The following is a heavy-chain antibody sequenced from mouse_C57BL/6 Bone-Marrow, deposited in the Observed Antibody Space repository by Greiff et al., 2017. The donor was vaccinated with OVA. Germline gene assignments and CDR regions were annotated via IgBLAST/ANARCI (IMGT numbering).Heavy chain of an antibody. V-gene: IGHV8-8*01. Sequence: QVTLKECGPGILQPSQTLSLTCSFSGFSLSTFGMGVGWIRQPSGKGLEWLAHIWWDDDKYYNPALKSRLTISKDTSKNQVFLKIANVDTADTATYYCARPRLYDGYYVFAYWGQGTLVTVSA. CDR2: IWWDDDK. D-gene: IGHD2-3*01. J-gene: IGHJ3*01. CDR1: GFSLSTFGMG. CDR3: ARPRLYDGYYVFAY.